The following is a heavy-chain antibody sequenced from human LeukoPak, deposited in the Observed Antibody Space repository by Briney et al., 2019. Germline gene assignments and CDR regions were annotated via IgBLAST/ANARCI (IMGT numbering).Heavy chain of an antibody. J-gene: IGHJ5*02. D-gene: IGHD6-6*01. CDR1: GGSISSGSYY. Sequence: PSQTLSLTCTVSGGSISSGSYYWSWIRQPAGKGLEWIGRIYTSGSTNYNPSLKSRVTISVDTSKNQFSLKLSSVTAADTAVYYCARDRSSSSNPWFDPWGQGTLVTVSS. CDR2: IYTSGST. CDR3: ARDRSSSSNPWFDP. V-gene: IGHV4-61*02.